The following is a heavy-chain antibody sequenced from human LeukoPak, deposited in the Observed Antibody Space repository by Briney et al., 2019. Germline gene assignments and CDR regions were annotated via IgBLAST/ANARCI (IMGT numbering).Heavy chain of an antibody. J-gene: IGHJ6*03. CDR3: ARDGGYCSSTSCYMDV. CDR1: GYTFTSYY. V-gene: IGHV1-2*02. Sequence: ASVKVSCKASGYTFTSYYMHWVRQAPGQGLEWMGWINPNSGGTNYAQKFQGRVTMTRDTSISTAYMELSRLRSDDTAVYYCARDGGYCSSTSCYMDVWGKGTTVTVSS. D-gene: IGHD2-2*01. CDR2: INPNSGGT.